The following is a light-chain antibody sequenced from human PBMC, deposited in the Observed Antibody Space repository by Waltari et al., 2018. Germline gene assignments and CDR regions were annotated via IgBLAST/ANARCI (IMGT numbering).Light chain of an antibody. J-gene: IGLJ2*01. CDR1: SRDIGTYSL. Sequence: QSALTQPASASGSPGQSITISRTGTSRDIGTYSLVSWYQQHPGKAPKLMIYEVSKWPSGVSNRFSGSKSGNTASLTISGLQAEDEADYYCCAYAGSSTLLFGGGTKLTVL. V-gene: IGLV2-23*02. CDR2: EVS. CDR3: CAYAGSSTLL.